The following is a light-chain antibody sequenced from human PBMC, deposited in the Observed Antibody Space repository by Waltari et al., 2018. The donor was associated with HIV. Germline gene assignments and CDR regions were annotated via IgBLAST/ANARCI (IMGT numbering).Light chain of an antibody. CDR1: RSNIRSST. CDR2: SND. Sequence: QSVLTQPPSASGTPAQTVTISCSGSRSNIRSSTLTWYQQFPATAPKLLIYSNDQRPSGVPARFSGSVSGTSASLAISGLQSEDEADYHCAAWDDSLRVLIFGGGTKLTVL. V-gene: IGLV1-44*01. J-gene: IGLJ2*01. CDR3: AAWDDSLRVLI.